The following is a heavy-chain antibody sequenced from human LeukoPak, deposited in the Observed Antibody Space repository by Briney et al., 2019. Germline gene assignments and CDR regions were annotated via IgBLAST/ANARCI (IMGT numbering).Heavy chain of an antibody. CDR2: IYSGGGT. Sequence: PGGSLRLSCAVSGFSVSSTHINWVRQAPGKGLEWVSVIYSGGGTYSADPVKDRFTVSRDNSKNTLYLQMSSLRAEDTAIYYCAREGGYCNGGSCFSGWFDSWGQGTLVTVSS. D-gene: IGHD2-15*01. CDR3: AREGGYCNGGSCFSGWFDS. V-gene: IGHV3-53*01. J-gene: IGHJ5*01. CDR1: GFSVSSTH.